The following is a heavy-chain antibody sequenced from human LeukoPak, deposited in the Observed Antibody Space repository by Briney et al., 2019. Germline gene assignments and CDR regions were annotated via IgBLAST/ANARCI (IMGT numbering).Heavy chain of an antibody. CDR2: IYYSGST. CDR1: GGSISSGDYY. V-gene: IGHV4-30-4*01. D-gene: IGHD3-22*01. CDR3: ASYYDSSGYYSFDY. Sequence: SETLSLTCTVSGGSISSGDYYWSWIRQPPGKGLEWIGYIYYSGSTYYNPSLKSRVTISVDTSKNQFSLKLSSVTAADTAVYYCASYYDSSGYYSFDYWGQGTLVTVSS. J-gene: IGHJ4*02.